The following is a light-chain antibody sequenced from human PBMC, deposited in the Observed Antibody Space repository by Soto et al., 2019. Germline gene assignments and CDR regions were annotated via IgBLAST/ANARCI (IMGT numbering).Light chain of an antibody. V-gene: IGKV1-27*01. CDR1: QAICVY. J-gene: IGKJ4*01. CDR3: QKYNSATLT. CDR2: AAS. Sequence: DIPLTQSPSSLSASLGDRATITCRANQAICVYLAWFQQQPGKVPKLLIYAASTLQSGVPTRFSGSGSGTDFTLTISSLQPEDIATYYCQKYNSATLTFGGGTKVEI.